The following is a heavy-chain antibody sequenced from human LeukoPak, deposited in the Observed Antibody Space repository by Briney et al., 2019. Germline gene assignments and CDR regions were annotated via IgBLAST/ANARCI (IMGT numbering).Heavy chain of an antibody. Sequence: ASVKFSCKVSGYTLTELSMHWVRQAPGKGLEWMGGFDPEDGETIYAQKFQGRVTMTEDTSTDTAYMELSSLRSEDTAVYYCATGGPAMVIYYGMDVWGQGTTVTVSS. CDR3: ATGGPAMVIYYGMDV. J-gene: IGHJ6*02. CDR2: FDPEDGET. V-gene: IGHV1-24*01. D-gene: IGHD5-18*01. CDR1: GYTLTELS.